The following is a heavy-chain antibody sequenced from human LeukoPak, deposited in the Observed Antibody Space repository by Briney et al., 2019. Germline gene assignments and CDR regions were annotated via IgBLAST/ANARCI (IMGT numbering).Heavy chain of an antibody. CDR2: ISSSSSYI. D-gene: IGHD3-22*01. CDR1: GFTFSDHY. Sequence: GGSLRLSCAVSGFTFSDHYMDWVRQAPGKGLEWVSSISSSSSYIYYADSVKGRFTISRDNAKNSLYLQMNSLRAEDTAVYYCARVPYDDYWGQGTLVTVSS. V-gene: IGHV3-21*01. J-gene: IGHJ4*02. CDR3: ARVPYDDY.